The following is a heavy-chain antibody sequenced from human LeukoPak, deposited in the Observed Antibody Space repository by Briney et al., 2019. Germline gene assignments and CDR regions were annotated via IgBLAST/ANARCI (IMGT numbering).Heavy chain of an antibody. D-gene: IGHD2-15*01. CDR3: ARIHRYCSGGACYVLDN. V-gene: IGHV4-59*02. CDR2: VYYSGST. Sequence: SETLSLTCVVSGGSVSGYYWGWIRQPPGRGLEWIGYVYYSGSTNYNPSFQSRITISVDTSRNQFSLQLSSVTAADTAVYYCARIHRYCSGGACYVLDNWGQGTLVAVSS. J-gene: IGHJ4*02. CDR1: GGSVSGYY.